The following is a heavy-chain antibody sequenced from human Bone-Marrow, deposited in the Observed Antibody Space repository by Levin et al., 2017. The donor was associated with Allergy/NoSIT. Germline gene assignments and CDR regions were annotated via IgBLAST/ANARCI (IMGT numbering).Heavy chain of an antibody. CDR3: VRGVAWYYYANSADFDFYYFDY. J-gene: IGHJ4*02. D-gene: IGHD3-22*01. V-gene: IGHV3-7*03. CDR2: IKEDGIEK. Sequence: GESLKISCAASGFTFSTSWMSWVRQVPGKGLEWVATIKEDGIEKNYADSVKGRFSISRDNAKSSLHLEINNLRAADTAVYYCVRGVAWYYYANSADFDFYYFDYWGQGTLVTVSS. CDR1: GFTFSTSW.